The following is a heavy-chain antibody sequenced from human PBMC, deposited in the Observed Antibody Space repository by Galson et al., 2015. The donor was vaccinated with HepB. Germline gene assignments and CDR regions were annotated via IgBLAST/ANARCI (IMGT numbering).Heavy chain of an antibody. Sequence: SLRLSCAASGFTFSSYAMHWVRQAPGKGLEWVAVISYDGSNKYYADSVKGRFTISRDNSKNTLYLQMNSLRAEDTAVYYCARDRWELPRETFDYWGQGTLVTVSS. CDR1: GFTFSSYA. D-gene: IGHD1-26*01. CDR2: ISYDGSNK. J-gene: IGHJ4*02. V-gene: IGHV3-30-3*01. CDR3: ARDRWELPRETFDY.